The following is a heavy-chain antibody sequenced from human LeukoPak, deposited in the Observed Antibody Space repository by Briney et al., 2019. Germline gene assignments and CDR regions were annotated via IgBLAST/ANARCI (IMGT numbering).Heavy chain of an antibody. V-gene: IGHV3-48*03. CDR1: GFTFSSYE. J-gene: IGHJ4*02. D-gene: IGHD6-19*01. CDR3: ATARQWLVPFDY. Sequence: PGGSLRLSCAASGFTFSSYEMNWVRQAPGKGLEWVSYISSSGSTIYYADSVKGRFTISRDNAENSPYLQMNSLRAEDTAVYYCATARQWLVPFDYWGQGTLVTVSS. CDR2: ISSSGSTI.